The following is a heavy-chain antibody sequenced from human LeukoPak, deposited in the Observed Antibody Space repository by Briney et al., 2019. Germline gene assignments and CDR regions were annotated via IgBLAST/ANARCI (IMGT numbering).Heavy chain of an antibody. CDR2: IYHSGST. CDR1: GYSISSGYY. Sequence: SETLSLTCAVSGYSISSGYYWGWIRQPPGKGLEWIGSIYHSGSTDYNPSLKSRVTISVDTSKNQFSLKLSSVTAADTAVYYCAGYPTVVVVPAAITGDAFDIWGQGTMVTVSS. V-gene: IGHV4-38-2*01. CDR3: AGYPTVVVVPAAITGDAFDI. J-gene: IGHJ3*02. D-gene: IGHD2-2*02.